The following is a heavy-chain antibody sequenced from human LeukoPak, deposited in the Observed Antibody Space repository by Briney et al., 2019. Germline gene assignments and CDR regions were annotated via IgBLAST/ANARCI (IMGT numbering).Heavy chain of an antibody. D-gene: IGHD6-13*01. CDR2: ISYDGSNK. CDR1: GFTFSSYA. V-gene: IGHV3-30*04. Sequence: GGSLRLSCAASGFTFSSYAMHWVRQAPGKGLEWVAVISYDGSNKYYADSVKGRFTISRDNSKNSLYLQMNSLRAEDTAVYYCAKDGGKQQLDYYGMDVWGQGTTVTVSS. J-gene: IGHJ6*02. CDR3: AKDGGKQQLDYYGMDV.